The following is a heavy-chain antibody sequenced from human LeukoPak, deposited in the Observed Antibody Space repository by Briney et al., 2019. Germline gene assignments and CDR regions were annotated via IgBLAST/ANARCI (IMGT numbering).Heavy chain of an antibody. J-gene: IGHJ4*02. CDR2: IIPIFGTA. CDR1: GGTFSSYA. CDR3: ARGLRGATSNFDY. V-gene: IGHV1-69*13. D-gene: IGHD5-24*01. Sequence: SVKVSCKASGGTFSSYAISWVRQAPGQGLEWMGGIIPIFGTANYAQKFQGRVTITADESTSTAYMELSGLRSEDTAVYYCARGLRGATSNFDYWGQGTLVTVSS.